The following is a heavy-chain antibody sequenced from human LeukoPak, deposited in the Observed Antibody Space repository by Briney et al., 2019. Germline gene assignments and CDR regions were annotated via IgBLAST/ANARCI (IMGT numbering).Heavy chain of an antibody. V-gene: IGHV3-53*01. CDR2: ISNDGDT. J-gene: IGHJ4*02. CDR3: AGDKTTGGWYEFDY. Sequence: GGSLRLSCAASGFTVSSNYMSWVRQGPGKGLECVSVISNDGDTYYADSVKGRFTISRDTSKDTVSLQMNSLRAEDTAVYYCAGDKTTGGWYEFDYWGQGTLVTVSS. CDR1: GFTVSSNY. D-gene: IGHD6-19*01.